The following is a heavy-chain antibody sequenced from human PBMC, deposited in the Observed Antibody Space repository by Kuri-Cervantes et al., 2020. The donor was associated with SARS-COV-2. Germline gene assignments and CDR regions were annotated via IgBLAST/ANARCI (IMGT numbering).Heavy chain of an antibody. D-gene: IGHD3-10*01. V-gene: IGHV5-51*01. CDR2: IFPRDSDT. J-gene: IGHJ4*02. CDR3: ARLRGDMGAILPLDYFDY. CDR1: ESTFTTSW. Sequence: GESLKISCKTSESTFTTSWIAWVRQMPGKGLEWMGIIFPRDSDTRYSSSFQGHVTISADESISTAYLQWSSLKASDTAMYYCARLRGDMGAILPLDYFDYWGQGTLVTVSS.